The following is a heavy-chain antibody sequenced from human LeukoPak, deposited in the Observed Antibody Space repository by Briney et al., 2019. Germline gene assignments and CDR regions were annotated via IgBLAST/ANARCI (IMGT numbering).Heavy chain of an antibody. V-gene: IGHV4-34*01. CDR2: MNHSGST. CDR1: GGSFSGYY. CDR3: ARLVVWFGDDAFDI. J-gene: IGHJ3*02. Sequence: SETLSLTCAVYGGSFSGYYWSWIRQPPGKGLEWIGEMNHSGSTNYNPSLKSRATISVDTSKNQFSLKLSSVTAADTAVYYCARLVVWFGDDAFDIWGQGTMVTVSS. D-gene: IGHD3-10*01.